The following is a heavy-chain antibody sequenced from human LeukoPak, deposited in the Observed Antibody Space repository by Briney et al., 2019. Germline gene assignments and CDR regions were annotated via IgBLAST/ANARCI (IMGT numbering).Heavy chain of an antibody. CDR1: GYTFTSYG. D-gene: IGHD3-22*01. CDR2: ISAYNGNT. V-gene: IGHV1-18*01. CDR3: ARDSYYDSSGRVFDY. Sequence: ASVKVSCKASGYTFTSYGISWVRQAPGQGLEWKGWISAYNGNTNYAQKLQGRVTMTTDTSTSTAYMELGSLRSDDTAVYYCARDSYYDSSGRVFDYWGQGTLVTVSS. J-gene: IGHJ4*02.